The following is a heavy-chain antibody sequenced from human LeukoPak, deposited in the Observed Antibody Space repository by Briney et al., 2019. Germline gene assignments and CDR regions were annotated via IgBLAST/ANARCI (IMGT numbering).Heavy chain of an antibody. V-gene: IGHV4-39*07. CDR2: INHSGST. D-gene: IGHD6-13*01. J-gene: IGHJ6*03. CDR3: ARDGQQRTYYYYMDV. CDR1: GGSISSGSYY. Sequence: PSETLSLTCTVSGGSISSGSYYWSWIRQPPGKGLEWIGEINHSGSTNHSPSLKSRVTLSVDTSKNQFSLRLSSVTAADTAVYYCARDGQQRTYYYYMDVWGKGTTVTISS.